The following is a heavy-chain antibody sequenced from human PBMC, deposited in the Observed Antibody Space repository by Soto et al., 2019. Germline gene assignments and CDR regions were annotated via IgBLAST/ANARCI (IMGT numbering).Heavy chain of an antibody. CDR1: GFTFSSYS. Sequence: GGSLRLSCAASGFTFSSYSMNWVRQAPGKGLEWVSYISSSSSTIYYADSVKGRFTISRDNAKNSLYLQMNSLRAEDTAVYYCARGTGYYHRYYYYGMDVWGQGTTVTVSS. V-gene: IGHV3-48*01. J-gene: IGHJ6*02. D-gene: IGHD3-9*01. CDR2: ISSSSSTI. CDR3: ARGTGYYHRYYYYGMDV.